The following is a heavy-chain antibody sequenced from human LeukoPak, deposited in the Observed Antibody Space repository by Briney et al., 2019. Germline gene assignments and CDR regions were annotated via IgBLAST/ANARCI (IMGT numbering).Heavy chain of an antibody. CDR2: IKQDGSEK. J-gene: IGHJ4*02. V-gene: IGHV3-7*01. CDR1: GFTFSSYW. CDR3: ARDRRIAAAGTDY. D-gene: IGHD6-13*01. Sequence: PGGSLRLSCAASGFTFSSYWMSWVRQAPGKGLEWVANIKQDGSEKYYVDSVKGRFTISRDNAKNSLYLQMNSLRAEDTAVYYCARDRRIAAAGTDYWGQGTLVTVSS.